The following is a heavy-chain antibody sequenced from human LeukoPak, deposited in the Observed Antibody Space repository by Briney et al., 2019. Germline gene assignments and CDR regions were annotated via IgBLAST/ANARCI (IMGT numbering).Heavy chain of an antibody. J-gene: IGHJ4*02. CDR3: AKGRFLEWSLFDY. V-gene: IGHV3-9*03. CDR2: ISWNSGSI. D-gene: IGHD3-3*01. Sequence: GGSLRLSCAASGFTFDDYAMHWVRQAPGKGLEWVSGISWNSGSIGYADSVKGRLTISRDNAKNSLYLQMNSLRAEDMALYYCAKGRFLEWSLFDYWGQGTLVTVSS. CDR1: GFTFDDYA.